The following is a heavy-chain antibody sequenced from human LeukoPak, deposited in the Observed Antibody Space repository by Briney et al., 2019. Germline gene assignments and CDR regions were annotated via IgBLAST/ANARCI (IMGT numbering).Heavy chain of an antibody. D-gene: IGHD2-2*01. J-gene: IGHJ6*02. CDR3: ARDWGPGYFSSTSSRNGPYYYYGMDV. CDR1: GGSISSYY. Sequence: SQTLSLTCTVSGGSISSYYGGWIRQPPGKGMEWNGYIYYSGSTKYNTSFKRRVTISVDTSKNQFSLKLSSVTAADTAVYYCARDWGPGYFSSTSSRNGPYYYYGMDVWGQGTTVTVSS. CDR2: IYYSGST. V-gene: IGHV4-59*01.